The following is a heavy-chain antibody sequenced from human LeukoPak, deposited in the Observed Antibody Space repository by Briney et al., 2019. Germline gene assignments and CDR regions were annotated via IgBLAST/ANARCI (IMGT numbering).Heavy chain of an antibody. CDR3: ARFKSSGWYYFDY. Sequence: SETLSLTCIVSGDSVSRTSYYYWSWIRQPPGKGLEWLGNIYSSGSANYNPSLKSRVTVSVDTSNNQFSLKLSSVTAADSAVYYCARFKSSGWYYFDYWGQGTLVTVSS. CDR1: GDSVSRTSYYY. V-gene: IGHV4-61*01. CDR2: IYSSGSA. J-gene: IGHJ4*02. D-gene: IGHD6-19*01.